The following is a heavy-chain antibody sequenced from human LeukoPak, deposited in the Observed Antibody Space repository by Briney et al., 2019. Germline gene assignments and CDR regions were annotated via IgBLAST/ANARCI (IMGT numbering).Heavy chain of an antibody. CDR1: GGSFSGYY. CDR3: ARGRTEDWFDP. V-gene: IGHV4-34*01. J-gene: IGHJ5*02. Sequence: SETLSLTCVVYGGSFSGYYWSYIRQPPGKGLEWIGEINHSGSTNYNPSLKSRVTISVDTSKNQFSLKLSSVTAADTAVYYCARGRTEDWFDPWGQGTLVTVSS. CDR2: INHSGST. D-gene: IGHD3/OR15-3a*01.